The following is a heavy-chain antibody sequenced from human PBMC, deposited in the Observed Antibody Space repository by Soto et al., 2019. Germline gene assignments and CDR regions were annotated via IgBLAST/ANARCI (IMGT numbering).Heavy chain of an antibody. D-gene: IGHD6-19*01. CDR2: IYWNDDK. Sequence: ESFLTLVNPPQTLTLTCTFSGFSRSTSGFGFGWIRQPPGKALEWLALIYWNDDKRYSPSLKSRLTITKDTSKNQVVLTMTNMEPVDTATYYCAHSVAREVYWGQGTLVTVSS. J-gene: IGHJ4*02. CDR3: AHSVAREVY. V-gene: IGHV2-5*01. CDR1: GFSRSTSGFG.